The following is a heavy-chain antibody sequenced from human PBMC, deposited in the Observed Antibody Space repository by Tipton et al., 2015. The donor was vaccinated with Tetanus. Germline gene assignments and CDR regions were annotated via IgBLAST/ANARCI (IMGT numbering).Heavy chain of an antibody. CDR1: GGTFSSYA. Sequence: QLVQSGAEVKKPGSSVKVSCKASGGTFSSYAISWVRQAPGQGLEWMGGIIPIFGTANYAQKFQGRVTITADESTSTAYMELSSLRTEDTAVYDCASGGSGQQLVGKNGVDPWGQGTLVTVSS. CDR3: ASGGSGQQLVGKNGVDP. D-gene: IGHD6-13*01. J-gene: IGHJ5*02. V-gene: IGHV1-69*01. CDR2: IIPIFGTA.